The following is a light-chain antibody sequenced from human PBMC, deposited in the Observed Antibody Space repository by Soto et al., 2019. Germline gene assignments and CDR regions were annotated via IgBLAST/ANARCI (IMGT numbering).Light chain of an antibody. CDR2: EVS. CDR3: SSYTSISTYV. CDR1: SSDVGGFNY. Sequence: QSVLSQPASVSGSPGQSITISCTATSSDVGGFNYVSWVQQHPGKAPKLMIYEVSNRPSGVSNRFSGSKSGNTASLTISGLQAEDEADYYCSSYTSISTYVFGTGTKVP. J-gene: IGLJ1*01. V-gene: IGLV2-14*01.